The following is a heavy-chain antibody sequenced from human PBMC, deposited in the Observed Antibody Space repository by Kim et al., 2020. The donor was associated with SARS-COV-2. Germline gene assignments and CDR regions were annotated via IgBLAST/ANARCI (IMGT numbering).Heavy chain of an antibody. J-gene: IGHJ4*02. Sequence: GGSLRLSCAASGFTFSSYSMNWVRQAPGKGLEWVSFISSSSSYIYYADSVKGRFTISRDNAKNSLYLQMNSLRAEDTAVYYCARGPPQLDYDFWSGPYPPQPFDYWGQGTLVTVSS. CDR3: ARGPPQLDYDFWSGPYPPQPFDY. D-gene: IGHD3-3*01. CDR2: ISSSSSYI. CDR1: GFTFSSYS. V-gene: IGHV3-21*01.